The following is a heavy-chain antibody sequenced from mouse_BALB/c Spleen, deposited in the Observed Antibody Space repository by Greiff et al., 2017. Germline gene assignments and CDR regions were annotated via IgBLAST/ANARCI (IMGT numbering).Heavy chain of an antibody. V-gene: IGHV14-1*02. CDR3: ARGGSLDY. D-gene: IGHD1-1*01. J-gene: IGHJ2*01. Sequence: EVKLVESGAELVRPGALVKLSCKASGFNIKDYYMHWVKQRPEQGLEWIGWIDPANGNTKYDPKFQGKATITADTSSNTAYLQLSSLTSEDTAVYYCARGGSLDYWGQGTTLTVSS. CDR1: GFNIKDYY. CDR2: IDPANGNT.